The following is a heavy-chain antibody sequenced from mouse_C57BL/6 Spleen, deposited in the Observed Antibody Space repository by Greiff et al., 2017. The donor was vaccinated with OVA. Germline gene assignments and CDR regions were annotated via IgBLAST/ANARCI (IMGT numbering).Heavy chain of an antibody. D-gene: IGHD1-1*01. Sequence: QVQLQQPGAELVKPGASVKMSCKASGYTFTSYWITWVKQRPGQGLEWIGDIYPGSGSTNYNEKFKSKATLTVDTSSSTAYMQLISLTSEDSAVYYCARAPFTTVVARNFDGWGTGTTVTVSS. V-gene: IGHV1-55*01. CDR2: IYPGSGST. CDR1: GYTFTSYW. CDR3: ARAPFTTVVARNFDG. J-gene: IGHJ1*03.